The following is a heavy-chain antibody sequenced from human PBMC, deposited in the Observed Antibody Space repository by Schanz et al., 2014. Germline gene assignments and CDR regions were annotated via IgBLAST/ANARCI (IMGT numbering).Heavy chain of an antibody. Sequence: AASGFTFSNYGMHWVRPAPGKGLEWVALIWFDESKKYYADSVKVRFTISRDTSQNTLYLQMNSRRAEDSAVYHCARDLRKHYDSRADVRREHRPVEDV. V-gene: IGHV3-33*01. CDR3: ARDLRKHYDSRADVRREHRPVEDV. CDR1: GFTFSNYG. CDR2: IWFDESKK. D-gene: IGHD3-22*01. J-gene: IGHJ6*01.